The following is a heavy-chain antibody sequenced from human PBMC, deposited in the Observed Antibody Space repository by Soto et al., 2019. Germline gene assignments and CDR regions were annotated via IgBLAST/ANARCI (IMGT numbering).Heavy chain of an antibody. CDR1: GGSISSGGHY. D-gene: IGHD6-13*01. Sequence: SETLSLTCTVSGGSISSGGHYWGWIGQPPGKGLEWIGSIYYSGNTYYNPSLMSRATISVDTSKNQYSLKLSSVTAADTAEYYCGRHKDTRSRYPLPVFWGQGILDTVS. CDR3: GRHKDTRSRYPLPVF. J-gene: IGHJ4*02. CDR2: IYYSGNT. V-gene: IGHV4-39*01.